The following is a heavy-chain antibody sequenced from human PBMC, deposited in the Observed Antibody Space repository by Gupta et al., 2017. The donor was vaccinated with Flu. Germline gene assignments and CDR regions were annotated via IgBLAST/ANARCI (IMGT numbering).Heavy chain of an antibody. CDR3: ARAGSIAAAGAVSPYYYYYYMDV. D-gene: IGHD6-13*01. Sequence: QVQLVQSGAEVKKPGSSVKVSCKASGGTFSSYAISWVRQAPGQGLEWMGGIIPIFGTANYAQKFQGRVTITADESTSTAYMELSSLRSEDTAVYYCARAGSIAAAGAVSPYYYYYYMDVWGKGTTVTVSS. V-gene: IGHV1-69*01. J-gene: IGHJ6*03. CDR1: GGTFSSYA. CDR2: IIPIFGTA.